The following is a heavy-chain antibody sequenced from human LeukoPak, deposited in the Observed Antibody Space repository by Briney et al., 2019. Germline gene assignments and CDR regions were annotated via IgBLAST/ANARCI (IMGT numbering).Heavy chain of an antibody. CDR1: GGSISSSSYY. CDR3: AREDDYGGMGNYYYYMDV. CDR2: IYYSGAT. D-gene: IGHD4-23*01. V-gene: IGHV4-39*02. Sequence: SETLSLTCTVSGGSISSSSYYWGWIRQPPGRGLEWIGSIYYSGATYYNPSLKSRVTISIDTSKNQFSLKVSSVTAADTAVYYCAREDDYGGMGNYYYYMDVWGKGTTVTVSS. J-gene: IGHJ6*03.